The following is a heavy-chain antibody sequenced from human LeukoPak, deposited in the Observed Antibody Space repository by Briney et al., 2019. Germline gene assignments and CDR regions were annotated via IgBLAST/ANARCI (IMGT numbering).Heavy chain of an antibody. CDR1: GFTFSDYY. V-gene: IGHV3-11*01. D-gene: IGHD6-19*01. CDR2: ISSSGSTI. J-gene: IGHJ4*02. CDR3: ARDKSSRGWYVSLFDY. Sequence: GGSLRLSCAASGFTFSDYYMSWIRQAPGKGLEWVSYISSSGSTIYYADSVKGRFTISRDNAKNSLYLQMNGLRAEDTAVYYCARDKSSRGWYVSLFDYWGQGTLVTVSS.